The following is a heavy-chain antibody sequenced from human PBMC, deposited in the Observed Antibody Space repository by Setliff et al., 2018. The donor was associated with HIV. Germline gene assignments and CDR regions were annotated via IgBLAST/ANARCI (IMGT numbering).Heavy chain of an antibody. D-gene: IGHD6-19*01. V-gene: IGHV3-7*01. CDR3: ARPISGWTGPLVF. Sequence: GGSLRLSCAASGVTLSNSWVNWVRQAPGKGLEWVAHVNGDGSQRYHVDSVEGRFSISRDNAKKSVYLQINSLRAEDTAVYYCARPISGWTGPLVFWGQGTLVTVSS. J-gene: IGHJ4*02. CDR2: VNGDGSQR. CDR1: GVTLSNSW.